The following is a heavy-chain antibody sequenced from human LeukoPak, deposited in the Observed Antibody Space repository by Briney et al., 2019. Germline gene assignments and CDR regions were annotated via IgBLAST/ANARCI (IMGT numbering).Heavy chain of an antibody. CDR2: IYTSGST. CDR3: AKVNYGSGSYSSRAFDI. J-gene: IGHJ3*02. D-gene: IGHD3-10*01. V-gene: IGHV4-61*02. Sequence: PSETLSLTCTVSGGSISSGSYYWSWIRQPAGKGLEWIGRIYTSGSTNYNPSLKSRVTISVDTSKNQFSLKLSSVTAADTAVYYCAKVNYGSGSYSSRAFDIWGQGTMVTVSS. CDR1: GGSISSGSYY.